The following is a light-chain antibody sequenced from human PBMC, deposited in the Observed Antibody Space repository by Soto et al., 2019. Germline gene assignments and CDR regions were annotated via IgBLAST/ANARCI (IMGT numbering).Light chain of an antibody. CDR2: EVS. V-gene: IGLV2-14*01. Sequence: QSVLTQPASVSGSPGQSITISCTGTSSDVGGYNYVSWFQHHPGKAPKLIIYEVSYRPSGVSNRFSGSKSGDTASLTISGLQAEDEADYYCSLFTNTITRYVFGLGTKVTLL. CDR3: SLFTNTITRYV. J-gene: IGLJ1*01. CDR1: SSDVGGYNY.